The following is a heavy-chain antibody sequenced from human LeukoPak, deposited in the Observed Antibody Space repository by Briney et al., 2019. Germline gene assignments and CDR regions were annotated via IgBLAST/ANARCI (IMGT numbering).Heavy chain of an antibody. CDR1: GYTFTSYY. J-gene: IGHJ5*01. V-gene: IGHV1-2*02. CDR2: INPRNGAT. CDR3: ARDPRDTGGSYDS. D-gene: IGHD2-8*02. Sequence: ASVTVSCKASGYTFTSYYIHWVRQAPGQGPDWMGYINPRNGATNYSQKLQGRLTMTRDTSISTAYMEVSSLKSDDTAVYYCARDPRDTGGSYDSWGQGTLLTVSS.